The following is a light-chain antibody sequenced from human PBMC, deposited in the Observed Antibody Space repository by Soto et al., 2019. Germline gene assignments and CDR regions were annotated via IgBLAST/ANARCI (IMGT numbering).Light chain of an antibody. CDR1: QSVSSN. V-gene: IGKV3-15*01. CDR3: QQYNNWPPWT. Sequence: EIVMTQSPATLSVSPGERATLSCRASQSVSSNLAWYQQKPGQAPRLLIYGASTRATGIPARFSGSGSGTEFTLTISSLQSEDFAVYYCQQYNNWPPWTCSQGTKVDI. CDR2: GAS. J-gene: IGKJ1*01.